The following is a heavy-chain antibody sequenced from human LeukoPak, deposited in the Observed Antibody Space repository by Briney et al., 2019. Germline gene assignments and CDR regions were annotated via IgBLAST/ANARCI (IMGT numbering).Heavy chain of an antibody. J-gene: IGHJ6*03. CDR2: INHSGRT. CDR3: ARHGPPRAGWGRKYYYMDV. CDR1: GGSISSSSYY. V-gene: IGHV4-61*05. Sequence: SETLSLTCTVSGGSISSSSYYWSWIRQPPGKGLEWIGEINHSGRTNYNPSLKSRVTISVDTSKNQFSLKLSSVTAADTAVYYCARHGPPRAGWGRKYYYMDVWGKGTTVTISS. D-gene: IGHD3-16*01.